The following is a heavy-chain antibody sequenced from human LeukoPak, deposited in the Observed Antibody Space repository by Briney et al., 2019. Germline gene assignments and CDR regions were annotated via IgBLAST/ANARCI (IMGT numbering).Heavy chain of an antibody. CDR1: GGSISSGGYY. CDR2: IYYSGST. J-gene: IGHJ4*02. CDR3: ARTPGDFWSRTNYFDY. D-gene: IGHD3-3*01. V-gene: IGHV4-31*03. Sequence: SETLSLTCTVSGGSISSGGYYWSWIRQHPGKGQEWIGYIYYSGSTYYNPSLKSRVIISVDTSKNQFSLKLSSVTAADTAVYYCARTPGDFWSRTNYFDYWGQGTLVTVSS.